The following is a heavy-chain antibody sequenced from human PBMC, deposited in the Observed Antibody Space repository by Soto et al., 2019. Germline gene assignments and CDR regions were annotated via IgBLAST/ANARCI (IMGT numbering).Heavy chain of an antibody. Sequence: QVQLVQSGAEVKKTGASVKVSCRAYGYTFTNYYIHWVRQAPGQGLEWMGWINPNTGATNYAQRFQGRVTMNRDTSMRTAYMELSRLRSDDTAIYYCARDGAPDGDHRFDVWAQGTTVTISS. D-gene: IGHD2-21*01. V-gene: IGHV1-2*02. CDR1: GYTFTNYY. CDR3: ARDGAPDGDHRFDV. J-gene: IGHJ3*01. CDR2: INPNTGAT.